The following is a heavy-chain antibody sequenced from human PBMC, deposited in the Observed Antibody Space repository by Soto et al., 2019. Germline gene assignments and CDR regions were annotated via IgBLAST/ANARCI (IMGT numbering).Heavy chain of an antibody. D-gene: IGHD6-19*01. J-gene: IGHJ4*02. CDR2: IDPSDSYI. CDR1: GYTFSGHW. V-gene: IGHV5-10-1*01. Sequence: GESLKISCKTSGYTFSGHWISWVRQVPGKGLQWMGNIDPSDSYINYNPAFRGHVTFSVDKSSSTAYLHWRSLGPSDTAIYYCARHGAAIWLGYWGQGTLVTVSS. CDR3: ARHGAAIWLGY.